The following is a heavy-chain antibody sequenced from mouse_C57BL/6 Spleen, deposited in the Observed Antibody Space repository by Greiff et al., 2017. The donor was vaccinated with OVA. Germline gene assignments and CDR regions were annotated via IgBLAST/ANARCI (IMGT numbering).Heavy chain of an antibody. J-gene: IGHJ2*01. V-gene: IGHV1-15*01. CDR2: IDPETGGT. CDR1: GYTFTDYE. Sequence: QVQLQQSGAELVRPGASVTLSCKASGYTFTDYEMHWVKQTPVHGLEWIGAIDPETGGTAYNQKFKGKAILTADKSSSTAYIELRSLTSEDSAVYYCTRGGSYYFDYGGQGTTLTVSS. CDR3: TRGGSYYFDY.